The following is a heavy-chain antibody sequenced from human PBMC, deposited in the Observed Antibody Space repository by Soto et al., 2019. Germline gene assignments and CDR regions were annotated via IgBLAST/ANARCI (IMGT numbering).Heavy chain of an antibody. D-gene: IGHD5-12*01. Sequence: QVQLVQSGAEVKKPGASVKVSCKASGYTFTSYGIIWVRQAPGQGLEWMGWISAYNGNTNYAQKLQGRVTMTTDTSTSTAYMELRSLRSDDTAVYYCAREVVATIRGYNWFDPWGQGTLVTVSS. CDR3: AREVVATIRGYNWFDP. CDR1: GYTFTSYG. J-gene: IGHJ5*02. V-gene: IGHV1-18*04. CDR2: ISAYNGNT.